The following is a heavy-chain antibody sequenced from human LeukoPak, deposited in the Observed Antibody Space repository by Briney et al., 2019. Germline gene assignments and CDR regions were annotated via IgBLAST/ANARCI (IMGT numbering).Heavy chain of an antibody. J-gene: IGHJ4*02. Sequence: ASVKVSCKASGYTFTSYYMHSVRQAPRQGLEWMGIINPSGGSTSYAQKFQGRATMTRDMSTSTVYMELSSLRSEDTAVYYCAREYYYDSSGYHDSGYFDYWGQGTLVTVSS. CDR2: INPSGGST. D-gene: IGHD3-22*01. CDR1: GYTFTSYY. V-gene: IGHV1-46*01. CDR3: AREYYYDSSGYHDSGYFDY.